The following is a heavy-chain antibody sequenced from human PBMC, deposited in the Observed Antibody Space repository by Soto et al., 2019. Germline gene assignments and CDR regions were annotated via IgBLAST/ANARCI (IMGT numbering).Heavy chain of an antibody. Sequence: GGSLRLSCVASGFTFSSYGMHWVRQAPGKGLEWVAIISYDGSNTYYADSVKGRFTISRDNSKNTLYLQMNSLRAEDTFVYYFARDPEMATITGRGFDYWGQGTLVTVSS. J-gene: IGHJ4*02. CDR3: ARDPEMATITGRGFDY. V-gene: IGHV3-30*03. CDR2: ISYDGSNT. CDR1: GFTFSSYG. D-gene: IGHD5-12*01.